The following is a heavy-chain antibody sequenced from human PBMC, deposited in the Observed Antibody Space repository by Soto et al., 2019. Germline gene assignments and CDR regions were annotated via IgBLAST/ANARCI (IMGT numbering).Heavy chain of an antibody. CDR3: ARHWITMVRGVCHFDY. Sequence: SETLSLTCTVSGCSFSSNSYYLGWIRHPPGKGLEWIGSIYYSGSTYYNPSLKSRVTMSVDPSKNQFSLKLISVTAADTAVYYCARHWITMVRGVCHFDYWGQGTLVTVS. V-gene: IGHV4-39*01. CDR2: IYYSGST. J-gene: IGHJ4*02. D-gene: IGHD3-10*01. CDR1: GCSFSSNSYY.